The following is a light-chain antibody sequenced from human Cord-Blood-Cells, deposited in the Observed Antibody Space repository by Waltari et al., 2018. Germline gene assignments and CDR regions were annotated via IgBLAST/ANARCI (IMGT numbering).Light chain of an antibody. CDR1: QSVSSSY. J-gene: IGKJ5*01. CDR2: GAS. V-gene: IGKV3-20*01. Sequence: EIVLTQAPGTLSLSPGERATLSCRASQSVSSSYIAWYQQKPGQAPRLLIYGASSRATGIPDRFSGSGSGTDFTLTISRLEPEDFAVYYCQQYGSTPITFGQGTRLEIK. CDR3: QQYGSTPIT.